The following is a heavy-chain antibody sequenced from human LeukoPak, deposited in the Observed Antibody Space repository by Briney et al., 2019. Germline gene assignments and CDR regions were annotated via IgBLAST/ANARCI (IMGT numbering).Heavy chain of an antibody. CDR2: IYTTGVT. CDR3: ARGDRGTFSALGP. J-gene: IGHJ5*02. D-gene: IGHD1-7*01. CDR1: GGSISSYY. Sequence: PSETLSLTCTVSGGSISSYYWSWIRQPAGKGLEWLGRIYTTGVTSYNPSLRSRVTMSIDTSKNQFSLRLTSVTAADTAVYYCARGDRGTFSALGPWGQGSLVTVSS. V-gene: IGHV4-4*07.